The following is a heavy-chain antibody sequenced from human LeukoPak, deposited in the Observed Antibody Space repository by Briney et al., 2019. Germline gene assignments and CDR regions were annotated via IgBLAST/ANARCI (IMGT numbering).Heavy chain of an antibody. Sequence: GGSLRLSCAASGFTFSSYSMNWVRQAPGKGLEWVSYISSSSSTIYYADSVKGRFTISRDNAKNSLYLQMNSLRAEDTAVYYCCYDFWSGYYFGYWGQGTLVTVSS. CDR1: GFTFSSYS. J-gene: IGHJ4*02. CDR2: ISSSSSTI. D-gene: IGHD3-3*01. CDR3: CYDFWSGYYFGY. V-gene: IGHV3-48*01.